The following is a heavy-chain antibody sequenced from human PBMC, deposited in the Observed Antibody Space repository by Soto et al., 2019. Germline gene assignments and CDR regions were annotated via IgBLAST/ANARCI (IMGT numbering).Heavy chain of an antibody. Sequence: QVPLQESGPGLVKPSETLSLSCTVSGGSISNYYWSWFRQTPGKGLEWIGYVHDSWGSNYNPSLKSRVAISLDTSKSQFSLKLTSVTATDPAVYYCARQGFGALHGLGDVWGQGTTVTVSS. D-gene: IGHD3-10*01. CDR1: GGSISNYY. V-gene: IGHV4-59*08. CDR3: ARQGFGALHGLGDV. J-gene: IGHJ6*02. CDR2: VHDSWGS.